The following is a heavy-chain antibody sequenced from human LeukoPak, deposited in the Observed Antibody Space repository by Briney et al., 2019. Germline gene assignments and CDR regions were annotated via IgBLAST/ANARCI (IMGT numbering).Heavy chain of an antibody. D-gene: IGHD1/OR15-1a*01. CDR1: GYSFISYW. CDR3: ARHFQMKREQREYYSYGMDV. Sequence: GKSLNISCMGSGYSFISYWIGWARHMPGKGLEGMGIIFPGESDTRTSPSFQGQATLSADKSISTAYLQWRRLKASDTAMYYCARHFQMKREQREYYSYGMDVWGQGTTVTVSS. V-gene: IGHV5-51*01. J-gene: IGHJ6*02. CDR2: IFPGESDT.